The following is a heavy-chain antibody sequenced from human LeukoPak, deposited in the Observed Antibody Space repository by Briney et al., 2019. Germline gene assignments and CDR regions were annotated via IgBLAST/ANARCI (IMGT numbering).Heavy chain of an antibody. D-gene: IGHD3-3*01. CDR2: IYSDGST. CDR1: GFTVSTKY. CDR3: ASYYLEWLFGWAFDI. V-gene: IGHV3-66*02. Sequence: GGSLRLSCAASGFTVSTKYMSWVRQAPGKGLEWVSLIYSDGSTYYADSVKGRITISRDNSKNMLYLQMNSLRAEDTAVYYCASYYLEWLFGWAFDIWGQGTMVTVFS. J-gene: IGHJ3*02.